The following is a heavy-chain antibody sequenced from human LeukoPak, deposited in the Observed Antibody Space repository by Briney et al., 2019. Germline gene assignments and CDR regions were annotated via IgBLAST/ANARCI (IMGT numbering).Heavy chain of an antibody. CDR3: ARDLNYYDSSGYGH. D-gene: IGHD3-22*01. CDR2: ISGSGGSK. CDR1: GFTFSSYA. Sequence: GGSLRLSCAASGFTFSSYAMNWVRQAPGKGLEWVSTISGSGGSKHYADSVKGRFTISRDNSKNTLYLQMNSLRAEDTAVYYCARDLNYYDSSGYGHWGQGTLVTVSS. V-gene: IGHV3-23*01. J-gene: IGHJ4*02.